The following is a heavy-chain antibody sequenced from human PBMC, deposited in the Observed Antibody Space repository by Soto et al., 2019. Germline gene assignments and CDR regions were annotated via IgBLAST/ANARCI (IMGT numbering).Heavy chain of an antibody. Sequence: QVQLVQSGAEVKKPGASVKVSCKASGYTFTSYDINWVRQATGQGLEWMGWMNPNSGNTGYAQKFQGRVTMTRDTSLSTAYMELSSLRSEDTAVYYCARGRSGSSTSCYFLGSWGQGTLVTVSS. CDR2: MNPNSGNT. J-gene: IGHJ4*02. CDR1: GYTFTSYD. CDR3: ARGRSGSSTSCYFLGS. D-gene: IGHD2-2*01. V-gene: IGHV1-8*01.